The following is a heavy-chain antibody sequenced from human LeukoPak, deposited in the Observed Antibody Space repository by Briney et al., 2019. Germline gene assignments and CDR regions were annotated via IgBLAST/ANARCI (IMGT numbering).Heavy chain of an antibody. CDR2: INPNSGGT. J-gene: IGHJ4*02. V-gene: IGHV1-2*02. CDR3: ARDKTTAAAGIY. Sequence: ASVKVSRKASGYTFTGYYMHWVRQAPGQGLEWMGWINPNSGGTNYAQKFQGRVTMTRDTSISTAYMELSRLRSDDTAVYYCARDKTTAAAGIYWGQGTLVTVSS. CDR1: GYTFTGYY. D-gene: IGHD6-13*01.